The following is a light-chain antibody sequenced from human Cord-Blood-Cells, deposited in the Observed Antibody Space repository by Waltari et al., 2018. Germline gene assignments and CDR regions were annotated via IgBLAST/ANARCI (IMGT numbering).Light chain of an antibody. J-gene: IGKJ4*01. Sequence: EILLPQSPGTLSLSPVERATLSCRASQRVSSSYLAWYQQKPAQAPRLLIYGASSRATGIPDRFSGSGSGTDFTLTISRLEPEDFAVYYCQQYGSSPRTFGGGTKVEIK. CDR3: QQYGSSPRT. CDR2: GAS. V-gene: IGKV3-20*01. CDR1: QRVSSSY.